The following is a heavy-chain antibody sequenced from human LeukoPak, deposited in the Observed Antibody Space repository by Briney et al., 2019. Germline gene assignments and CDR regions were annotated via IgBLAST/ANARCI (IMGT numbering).Heavy chain of an antibody. CDR1: GGTFSSYT. Sequence: SVKVSCKASGGTFSSYTISWVRRAPGQGLEWMGRIIPILGIANYAQKFQGRVTITADKSTSTAYMELSSLRSEDTAVYYCAREAGLDIVVVSAASFDYWGQGTLVTVSS. CDR2: IIPILGIA. V-gene: IGHV1-69*04. CDR3: AREAGLDIVVVSAASFDY. J-gene: IGHJ4*02. D-gene: IGHD2-2*03.